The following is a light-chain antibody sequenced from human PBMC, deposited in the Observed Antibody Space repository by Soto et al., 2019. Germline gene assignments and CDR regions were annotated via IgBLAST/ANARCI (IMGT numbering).Light chain of an antibody. Sequence: ENVLTQFPGTLSLSPGDRATLSCRASQSLSSDSLAWYQQKPGQAPRLLIYGASTRATGIPARFSGSGSGTEFTLTISSLQSEDFAVYYCQQYNNWPGTFGQGTRWIS. J-gene: IGKJ1*01. CDR2: GAS. CDR1: QSLSSD. V-gene: IGKV3-15*01. CDR3: QQYNNWPGT.